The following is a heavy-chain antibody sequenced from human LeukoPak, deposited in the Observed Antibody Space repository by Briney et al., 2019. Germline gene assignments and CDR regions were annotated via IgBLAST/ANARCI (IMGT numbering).Heavy chain of an antibody. CDR2: ISAYNGNT. CDR1: GYTFTTYG. D-gene: IGHD3-10*01. J-gene: IGHJ5*02. Sequence: GASVKASCKATGYTFTTYGISWVRQAPGQGLEWMGWISAYNGNTNYAQKLQGRVTMTTDTSTSTAYMELRSLRSDDTAVYYCARIITMVRGVIITDWFDPWGQGTLVTVSS. V-gene: IGHV1-18*01. CDR3: ARIITMVRGVIITDWFDP.